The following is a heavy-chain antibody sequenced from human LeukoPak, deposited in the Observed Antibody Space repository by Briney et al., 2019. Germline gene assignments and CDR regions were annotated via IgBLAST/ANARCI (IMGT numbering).Heavy chain of an antibody. CDR2: IIPILGIA. D-gene: IGHD3-10*01. Sequence: ASVKVSCKASGGTFSSYAISWVRQAPGQGLEWMGRIIPILGIANYAQKFQGRVTITADKSTSTAYMELSSLRSEDTAVYYCARVKDSGSYYIDYWGQGTLVTVSS. CDR3: ARVKDSGSYYIDY. CDR1: GGTFSSYA. V-gene: IGHV1-69*04. J-gene: IGHJ4*02.